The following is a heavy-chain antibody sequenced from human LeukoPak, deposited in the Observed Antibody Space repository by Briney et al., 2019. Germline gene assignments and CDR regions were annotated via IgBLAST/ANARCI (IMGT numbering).Heavy chain of an antibody. J-gene: IGHJ4*02. CDR2: INTDGSST. CDR1: GFTFSTYW. V-gene: IGHV3-74*01. CDR3: ARDPKNNYFDY. Sequence: GGSLRLSCAASGFTFSTYWMHWVRQAPGQGLVWVSRINTDGSSTTYADSVKGRFTLSRDNARNTLFLQMNSLRAEDTAVYYCARDPKNNYFDYWGQGTLVTVSS.